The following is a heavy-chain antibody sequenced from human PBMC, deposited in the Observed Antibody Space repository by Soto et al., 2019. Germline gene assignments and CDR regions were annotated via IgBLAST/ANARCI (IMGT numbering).Heavy chain of an antibody. D-gene: IGHD4-17*01. CDR3: ASGDYGGNSLFFDY. J-gene: IGHJ4*02. CDR1: GGSISSYY. Sequence: PSETLSLTCTVSGGSISSYYWSWIRQPPGKGLEWIGYIYYSGNTYYNPSLKSRVSMSLDTSKNQFSLKLTSVTAADTAVYYCASGDYGGNSLFFDYWGQGTLVTVSS. CDR2: IYYSGNT. V-gene: IGHV4-59*08.